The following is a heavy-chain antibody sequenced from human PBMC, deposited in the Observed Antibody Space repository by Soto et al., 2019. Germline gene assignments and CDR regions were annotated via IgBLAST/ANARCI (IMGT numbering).Heavy chain of an antibody. Sequence: TSETLSLTCAISGGSISNTNWWSWVRQPPGKGLEWIGEIYHSGSTNYKPSLKSRLTISVDKSRNQFSLSLSSVTAADTAVYYCASRLGATRFDNWGQGILVTVSS. CDR1: GGSISNTNW. D-gene: IGHD1-26*01. CDR3: ASRLGATRFDN. J-gene: IGHJ4*02. CDR2: IYHSGST. V-gene: IGHV4-4*02.